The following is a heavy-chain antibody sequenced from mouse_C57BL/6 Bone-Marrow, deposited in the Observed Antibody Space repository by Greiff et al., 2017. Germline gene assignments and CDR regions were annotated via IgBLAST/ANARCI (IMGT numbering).Heavy chain of an antibody. J-gene: IGHJ3*01. CDR3: ARDLDSSGYVTLFAY. Sequence: QVQLKESGPGLVQPSQSLSITCTVSGFSLTSYGVHWVRQSPGKGLEWLGVIWSGGSTDYNAAFISRLSISKYNSKIQVFFKMNSLQADDTAIYYCARDLDSSGYVTLFAYWGQGTLVTVSA. CDR2: IWSGGST. V-gene: IGHV2-2*01. D-gene: IGHD3-2*02. CDR1: GFSLTSYG.